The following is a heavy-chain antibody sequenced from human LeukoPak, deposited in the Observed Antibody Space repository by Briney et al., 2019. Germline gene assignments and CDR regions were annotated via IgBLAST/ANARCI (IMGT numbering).Heavy chain of an antibody. CDR3: AKVALGIAVAGAFDY. CDR2: ISSSGSTI. CDR1: GFTFSDYY. J-gene: IGHJ4*02. D-gene: IGHD6-19*01. V-gene: IGHV3-11*01. Sequence: GGSLRLSCAASGFTFSDYYMSWIRQAPGKGLEWVSYISSSGSTIYYADSVKGRFTISRDNAKNSLYLQMNSLRAEDTALYYCAKVALGIAVAGAFDYWGQGTLVTVSS.